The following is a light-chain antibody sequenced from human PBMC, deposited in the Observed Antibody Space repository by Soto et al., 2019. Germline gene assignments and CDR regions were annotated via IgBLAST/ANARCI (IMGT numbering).Light chain of an antibody. Sequence: EIVMTQSPATLSVSPGERATLSCRASQSVSSNLAWYQQKPGQAPKLLIYGASTRGTGIPARFSGSGSGTEFNLTISSLQSEDFAVYYCQQYNNWRLYTFGQGTKLEIK. V-gene: IGKV3-15*01. CDR3: QQYNNWRLYT. CDR1: QSVSSN. J-gene: IGKJ2*01. CDR2: GAS.